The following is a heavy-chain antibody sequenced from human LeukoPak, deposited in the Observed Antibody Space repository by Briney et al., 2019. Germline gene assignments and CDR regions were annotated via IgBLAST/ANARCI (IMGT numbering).Heavy chain of an antibody. J-gene: IGHJ4*02. CDR3: ARQRFGELRDFDY. V-gene: IGHV4-34*01. D-gene: IGHD3-10*01. CDR1: GGSFSGYY. Sequence: SESLSLTCAVYGGSFSGYYWSWIRQPPGKGLEWIGEINHSGSTNYNPSLKSRVTISVDTSKNQFSLKLSSVTAADTAVYYCARQRFGELRDFDYWGQGTLVTVSS. CDR2: INHSGST.